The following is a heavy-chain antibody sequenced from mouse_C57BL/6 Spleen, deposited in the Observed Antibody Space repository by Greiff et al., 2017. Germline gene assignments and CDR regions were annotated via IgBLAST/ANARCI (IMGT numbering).Heavy chain of an antibody. D-gene: IGHD3-2*02. Sequence: VQLQQSVAELVRPGASVKLSCTASGFNIKNTYMHWVKQRPEQGLEWIGRIDPANGNSKYAPKFPGKATITADTSSNTADLQLSSLTSEDTAIDYCAIPTADSSGPFAYWGQGTLVTVSA. CDR2: IDPANGNS. CDR3: AIPTADSSGPFAY. V-gene: IGHV14-3*01. CDR1: GFNIKNTY. J-gene: IGHJ3*01.